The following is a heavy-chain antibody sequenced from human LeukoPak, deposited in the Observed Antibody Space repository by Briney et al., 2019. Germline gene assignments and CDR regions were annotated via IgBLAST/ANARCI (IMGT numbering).Heavy chain of an antibody. CDR2: INHSGST. CDR1: GGSFIPYY. J-gene: IGHJ4*02. V-gene: IGHV4-34*01. CDR3: ARGGFYCGGDCYVDY. Sequence: WETLSLTCAVYGGSFIPYYWSWIRQPPGKGLEWIGEINHSGSTNYNPSLKSRVTISVDTSKNQFSLKLSSVTAADTAVYYCARGGFYCGGDCYVDYWGQGTLAIVSS. D-gene: IGHD2-21*02.